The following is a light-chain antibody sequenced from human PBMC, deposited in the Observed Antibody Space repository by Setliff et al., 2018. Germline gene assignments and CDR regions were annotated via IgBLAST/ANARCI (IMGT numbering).Light chain of an antibody. J-gene: IGLJ2*01. Sequence: QPALTQPPSVSAAPRQKVTISCSGSSSNIGSSYVSWYQQVPGTAPKLLIYDNNKRPSGIPDRFSGSKSGASGTLGITGLQTGDEAEYYCATWDFSLRGVVFGGGTKVTVL. CDR2: DNN. CDR1: SSNIGSSY. CDR3: ATWDFSLRGVV. V-gene: IGLV1-51*01.